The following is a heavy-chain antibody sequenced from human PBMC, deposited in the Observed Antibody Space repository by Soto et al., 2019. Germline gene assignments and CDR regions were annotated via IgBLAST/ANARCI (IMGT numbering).Heavy chain of an antibody. D-gene: IGHD4-17*01. Sequence: SVKVSCKASGGTFSSYAISWVRQAPGQGLEWMGGIIPIFGTANYAQKFQGRVTITADESTSTAYMELSSLRSEDTAVYYCARDRSRSTVAGLYFDYWGQGTLVTVSS. CDR1: GGTFSSYA. CDR2: IIPIFGTA. CDR3: ARDRSRSTVAGLYFDY. V-gene: IGHV1-69*13. J-gene: IGHJ4*02.